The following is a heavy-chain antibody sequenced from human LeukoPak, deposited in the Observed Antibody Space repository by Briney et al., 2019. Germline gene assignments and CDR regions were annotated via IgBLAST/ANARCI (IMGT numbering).Heavy chain of an antibody. V-gene: IGHV1-69*13. CDR2: IIPIFGTA. CDR3: ARHTDYDSSAVFDY. J-gene: IGHJ4*02. D-gene: IGHD3-22*01. Sequence: SVKISCKASGGTFSSYAISWVRQAPGQGLEWMGGIIPIFGTANYAQKFQGRVTITADESTSTAYMELSSLRSEDTAVYYCARHTDYDSSAVFDYWGQGTLVTVSS. CDR1: GGTFSSYA.